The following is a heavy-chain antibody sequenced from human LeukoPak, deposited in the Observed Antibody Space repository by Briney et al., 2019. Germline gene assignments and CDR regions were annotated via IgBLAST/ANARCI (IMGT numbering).Heavy chain of an antibody. J-gene: IGHJ4*02. Sequence: ASVKVSWKASGYTFSDHHMHWVRQAPGQGLEWMGKITPSSGDTTYAQNFQDRVTMTRDTSTSTVYMQLSRLRSEDTAVYYCARDTYGSDYWGQGTLVTVSA. D-gene: IGHD3-10*01. V-gene: IGHV1-46*01. CDR3: ARDTYGSDY. CDR1: GYTFSDHH. CDR2: ITPSSGDT.